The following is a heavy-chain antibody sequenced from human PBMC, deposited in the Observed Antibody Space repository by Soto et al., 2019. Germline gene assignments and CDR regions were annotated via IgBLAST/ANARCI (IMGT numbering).Heavy chain of an antibody. V-gene: IGHV3-23*01. J-gene: IGHJ4*02. CDR1: GFAFSSSA. CDR2: ITVAGGGI. D-gene: IGHD1-26*01. Sequence: EVQLLESGGGLAQPGGSLRLSCAASGFAFSSSAMAWIRQTPGKGLQWVSAITVAGGGIYYADSVKGRFTISRDNSKKKRYLQMKSLSAEDPAQYFCATWPPDLKMGVTSHWGQGTLVTVSS. CDR3: ATWPPDLKMGVTSH.